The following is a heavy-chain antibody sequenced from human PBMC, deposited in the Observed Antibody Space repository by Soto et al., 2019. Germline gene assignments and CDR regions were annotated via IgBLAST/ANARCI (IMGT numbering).Heavy chain of an antibody. CDR3: ARVGLPGIAVAGTYFDY. CDR1: GGTFSSYA. J-gene: IGHJ4*02. CDR2: IIPIFGTA. Sequence: GASVKVSCKASGGTFSSYAISWVRQAPGQGLEWMGGIIPIFGTANYAQKFQGRVTITADESTSTAYMELSSLRSEDTAVYYCARVGLPGIAVAGTYFDYWGQGTLVTVSS. D-gene: IGHD6-19*01. V-gene: IGHV1-69*13.